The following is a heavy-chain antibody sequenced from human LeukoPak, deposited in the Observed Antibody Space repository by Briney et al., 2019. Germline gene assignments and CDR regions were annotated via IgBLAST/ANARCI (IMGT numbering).Heavy chain of an antibody. J-gene: IGHJ4*02. CDR1: GGTFSSYA. CDR2: IIPIFGTA. Sequence: SVKVSCKASGGTFSSYAISWVRQAPGQGLEWMGGIIPIFGTANYAQKFQGRVTITADESTSTAYMELSSPRSEDTAVYYCASLWVVTKSFDYWGQGTLVTVSS. CDR3: ASLWVVTKSFDY. V-gene: IGHV1-69*13. D-gene: IGHD2-21*02.